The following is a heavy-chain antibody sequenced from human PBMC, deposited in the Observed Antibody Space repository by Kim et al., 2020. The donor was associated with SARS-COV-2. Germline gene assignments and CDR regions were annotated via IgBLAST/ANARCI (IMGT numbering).Heavy chain of an antibody. J-gene: IGHJ6*02. V-gene: IGHV5-51*01. D-gene: IGHD4-17*01. CDR3: ARHSYGDYAFYQHYYYGMDV. CDR1: GYSFTSYW. Sequence: GESLKISCKGSGYSFTSYWIGWVRQMPGKGLEWMGIIYPGDSDTRYSPSFQGQVTISADKSISTAYLQWSSLKASDTAMYYCARHSYGDYAFYQHYYYGMDVWGQGTTVTVSS. CDR2: IYPGDSDT.